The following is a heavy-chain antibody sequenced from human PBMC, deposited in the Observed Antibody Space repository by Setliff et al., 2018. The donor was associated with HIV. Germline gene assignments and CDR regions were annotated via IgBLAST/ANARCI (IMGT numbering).Heavy chain of an antibody. CDR2: FYVSGNT. CDR1: GASVSSHS. Sequence: SETLSLTCTVSGASVSSHSWSWIRQSPGKGLEWIGSFYVSGNTHYNPSLKSRVSFSIDTSKNQFSLRLGSLTAADTAIFYCARPIVRGLEAFDIWGQGTLVTVSS. J-gene: IGHJ3*02. CDR3: ARPIVRGLEAFDI. V-gene: IGHV4-59*02. D-gene: IGHD3-10*01.